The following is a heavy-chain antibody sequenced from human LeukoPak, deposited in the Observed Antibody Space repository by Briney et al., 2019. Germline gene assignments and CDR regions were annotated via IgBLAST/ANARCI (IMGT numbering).Heavy chain of an antibody. D-gene: IGHD3-10*01. J-gene: IGHJ5*02. CDR3: ARELDYYGSGSYYTELNWFDP. V-gene: IGHV1-18*01. CDR1: GYTFTSYG. CDR2: ISAYNGNT. Sequence: ASVKVSCKASGYTFTSYGISWVRQAPGQGLEWMGWISAYNGNTNYAQKLQGRVTMTTDTSTSTAYMELRSLRSDDTAVYYCARELDYYGSGSYYTELNWFDPWGQGTLVTVSS.